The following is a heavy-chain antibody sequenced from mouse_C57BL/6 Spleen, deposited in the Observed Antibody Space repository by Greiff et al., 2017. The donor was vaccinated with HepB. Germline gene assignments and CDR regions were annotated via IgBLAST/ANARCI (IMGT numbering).Heavy chain of an antibody. V-gene: IGHV2-6*01. Sequence: VQGVESGPGLVAPSQSLSITCTVSGFSLTSYGVDWVRQSPGKGLEWLGVIWGVGSTNYNSALKSRMSISKDNSKSQVFLKMNSLQTEDTAMYYCASSYRGGGFAYWGQGTLVTVSA. D-gene: IGHD2-10*01. CDR3: ASSYRGGGFAY. CDR2: IWGVGST. J-gene: IGHJ3*01. CDR1: GFSLTSYG.